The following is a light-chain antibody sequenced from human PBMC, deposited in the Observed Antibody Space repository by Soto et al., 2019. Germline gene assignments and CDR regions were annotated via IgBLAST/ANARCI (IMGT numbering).Light chain of an antibody. CDR3: ASFRSGTILV. CDR1: RSDIGDSNF. J-gene: IGLJ1*01. CDR2: EVN. Sequence: QSALTQPASVSGSPGQSVTISCTGPRSDIGDSNFISWYQHSPGKAPRLLTYEVNNRPSGVSKRFSSSKAGNTASLTISGLLDDDEADYFCASFRSGTILVFGSGTKVTVL. V-gene: IGLV2-14*01.